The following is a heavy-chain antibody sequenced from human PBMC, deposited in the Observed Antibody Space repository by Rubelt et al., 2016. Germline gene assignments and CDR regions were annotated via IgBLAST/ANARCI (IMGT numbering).Heavy chain of an antibody. CDR1: GFTIGSYW. Sequence: EVQLLESGGGLVQPGGSLRLSCAASGFTIGSYWMNWVRQAPGKGLEWVSRIIPNGVDPYYANSMRGRFTISRDNSKNTLSWQMNSLRVGDTALYYCVKGGGSQFHFWGQGTLGTVSS. D-gene: IGHD3-10*01. J-gene: IGHJ4*02. CDR3: VKGGGSQFHF. V-gene: IGHV3-23*01. CDR2: IIPNGVDP.